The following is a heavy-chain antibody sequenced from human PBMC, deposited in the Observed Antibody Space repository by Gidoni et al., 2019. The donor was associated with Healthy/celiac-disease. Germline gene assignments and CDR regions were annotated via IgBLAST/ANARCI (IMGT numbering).Heavy chain of an antibody. CDR1: GGSFSGYY. V-gene: IGHV4-34*01. CDR2: INHSGST. Sequence: QVQLQQWGAGLLKPSETLSLTCAVYGGSFSGYYWSWIRQPPGKGLEWIGEINHSGSTNYNPSLKSRVTISVDTSKNQFSLKLSSVTAADTAVYYCARAPGTHFDYWGQGTLVTVSS. J-gene: IGHJ4*02. CDR3: ARAPGTHFDY. D-gene: IGHD1-1*01.